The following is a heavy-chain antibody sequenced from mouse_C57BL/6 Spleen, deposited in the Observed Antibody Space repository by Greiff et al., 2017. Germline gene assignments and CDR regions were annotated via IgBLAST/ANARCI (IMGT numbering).Heavy chain of an antibody. Sequence: QVQLKESGAELVKPGASVKISCKASGYAFSSYWMNLVKQRPGKGLERIGQIYPGDGDTNYNGKFKGKATLTADKSSSTAYMQLSSLTSEDSAVXFCARWGFDYWGQGTTLTVSS. J-gene: IGHJ2*01. CDR2: IYPGDGDT. V-gene: IGHV1-80*01. CDR3: ARWGFDY. CDR1: GYAFSSYW.